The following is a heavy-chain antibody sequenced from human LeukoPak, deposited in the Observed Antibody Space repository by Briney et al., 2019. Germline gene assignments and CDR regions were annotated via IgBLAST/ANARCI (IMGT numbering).Heavy chain of an antibody. CDR3: ARHGGEVRGVIISSFDY. D-gene: IGHD3-10*01. Sequence: SETLSLTCTVSGGSLTSYYWSWIRQPPGKGLEWIAYIYYSGSTKYNPSLKSRVTISLDTSKNQFSLKLTSVTAADTAVYYCARHGGEVRGVIISSFDYWGQGTLVTVSS. CDR1: GGSLTSYY. CDR2: IYYSGST. V-gene: IGHV4-59*08. J-gene: IGHJ4*02.